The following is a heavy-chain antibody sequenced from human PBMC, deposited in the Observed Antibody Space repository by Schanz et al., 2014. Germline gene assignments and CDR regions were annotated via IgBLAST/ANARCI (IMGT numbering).Heavy chain of an antibody. CDR1: GYSINTSDW. V-gene: IGHV4-28*07. CDR3: ASKGLTTDAFDI. J-gene: IGHJ3*02. CDR2: IYYSGST. Sequence: QVQLQESGPGLVKPSDTLSLTCAVSGYSINTSDWWGWIRQPPGKGLEWIGYIYYSGSTYYNPSLKSRVPMSVDTSKNQFPLKLSSVTAVDTAVYYCASKGLTTDAFDIWGQGTMVTVSS. D-gene: IGHD2-8*01.